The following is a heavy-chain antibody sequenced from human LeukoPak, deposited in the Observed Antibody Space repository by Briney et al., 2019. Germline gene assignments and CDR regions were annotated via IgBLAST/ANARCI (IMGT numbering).Heavy chain of an antibody. Sequence: GASVKVSCKASGYTFTGYYMHWVRQAPGPGLEWMGWINPNSGGTNYAQKFQGRVTMTRDTSISTAYMELTRLRSDDTAVYYCARAYGTSWYYFDYWGQGTLVTVSS. J-gene: IGHJ4*02. CDR1: GYTFTGYY. CDR3: ARAYGTSWYYFDY. D-gene: IGHD6-13*01. V-gene: IGHV1-2*02. CDR2: INPNSGGT.